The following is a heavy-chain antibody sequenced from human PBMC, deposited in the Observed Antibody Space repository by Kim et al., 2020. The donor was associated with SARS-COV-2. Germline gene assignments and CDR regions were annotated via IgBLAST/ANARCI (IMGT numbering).Heavy chain of an antibody. V-gene: IGHV1-18*01. CDR1: GYTFTDYG. J-gene: IGHJ4*02. Sequence: ASVKVSCTASGYTFTDYGFTWVRQAPGQGLEWMGWIDTDNDNTKYAQNLQGRVTLTSDTSTRTAYMELMSLRSDDTAMYYCARGHYGKIVGEYWCQGTLVIVST. CDR2: IDTDNDNT. CDR3: ARGHYGKIVGEY. D-gene: IGHD1-26*01.